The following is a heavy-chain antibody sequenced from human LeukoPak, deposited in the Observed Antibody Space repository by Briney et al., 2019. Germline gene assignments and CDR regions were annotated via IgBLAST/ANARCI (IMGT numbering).Heavy chain of an antibody. CDR2: ISSSSSYI. CDR3: ARGSPKYYYDSSGYLPFDY. V-gene: IGHV3-21*01. Sequence: GGSLRLSCAASGFTFSSYWMHWVRQAPGKGLEWVSSISSSSSYIYYADSVKGRFTISRDNSKNTLYLQMGSLRAEDMAVYYCARGSPKYYYDSSGYLPFDYWGQGTLVTVSS. J-gene: IGHJ4*02. CDR1: GFTFSSYW. D-gene: IGHD3-22*01.